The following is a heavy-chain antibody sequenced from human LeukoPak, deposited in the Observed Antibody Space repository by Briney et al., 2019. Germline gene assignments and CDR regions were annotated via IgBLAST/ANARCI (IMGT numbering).Heavy chain of an antibody. D-gene: IGHD2-15*01. J-gene: IGHJ6*02. CDR1: GGTFSSYA. V-gene: IGHV1-69*04. Sequence: ASVKVSCKASGGTFSSYAISWVRQAPGQGLEWMGRIIPILGIANYAQKFQGRVTITADKSTSTAYMELSSLRSEDTAVYYCASRRTRPCSGGSCLPEDGMDVWGQGTTVTVSS. CDR2: IIPILGIA. CDR3: ASRRTRPCSGGSCLPEDGMDV.